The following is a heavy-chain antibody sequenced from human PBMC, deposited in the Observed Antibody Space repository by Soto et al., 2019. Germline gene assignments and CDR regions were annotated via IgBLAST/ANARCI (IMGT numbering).Heavy chain of an antibody. J-gene: IGHJ4*02. V-gene: IGHV3-23*01. Sequence: GGSLRLSCAASGLTFSSYAMSWVRQAPGKGLEWVSAISGSGGSTYYADSVKGRFTISRDNSKNTLYLQMNSLRAEDTAVYYCAKGRYDILTGQADYWGQGTLVTVSS. CDR3: AKGRYDILTGQADY. CDR2: ISGSGGST. CDR1: GLTFSSYA. D-gene: IGHD3-9*01.